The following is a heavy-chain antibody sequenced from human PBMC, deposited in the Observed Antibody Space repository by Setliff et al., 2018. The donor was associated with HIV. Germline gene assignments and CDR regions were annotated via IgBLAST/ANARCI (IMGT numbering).Heavy chain of an antibody. D-gene: IGHD5-12*01. V-gene: IGHV1-69*05. J-gene: IGHJ3*02. Sequence: GASVKVSCKASGGTFSSYAISWVRQAPGQGLEWMGGIIPIFGTTKYAQKFQGSVTMTRDTSTSTVYMELSSLRSEDTAVYYCASAGAWQRNALDIWGQGTMVTVSS. CDR1: GGTFSSYA. CDR3: ASAGAWQRNALDI. CDR2: IIPIFGTT.